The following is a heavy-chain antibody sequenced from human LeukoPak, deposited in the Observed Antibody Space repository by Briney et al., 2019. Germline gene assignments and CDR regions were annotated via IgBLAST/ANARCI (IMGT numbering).Heavy chain of an antibody. V-gene: IGHV1-69*06. CDR3: ARAGPYCSSTSCYAEIDY. Sequence: AASVKVSCKASGGTFSSYAISWVRQAPGQGLEWMGGIIPIFGTANYAQKFQGRVTITADKSTSTGYMELSSLRSEDTAVYYCARAGPYCSSTSCYAEIDYWGQGTLVTVSS. CDR2: IIPIFGTA. CDR1: GGTFSSYA. J-gene: IGHJ4*02. D-gene: IGHD2-2*01.